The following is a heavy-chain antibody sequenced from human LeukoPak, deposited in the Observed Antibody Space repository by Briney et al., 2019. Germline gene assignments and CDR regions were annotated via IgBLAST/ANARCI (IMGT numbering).Heavy chain of an antibody. Sequence: PGGSLRLSCAASGFTFRSYWMSWVRQAPGKGLEWIGEINHSGSTNYNPSLKSRVTISVDTSKNQFSLKLSSVTAADTAVYYCARTSANVWGKGTTVTVSS. CDR3: ARTSANV. D-gene: IGHD6-6*01. CDR2: INHSGST. J-gene: IGHJ6*04. CDR1: GFTFRSYW. V-gene: IGHV4-34*01.